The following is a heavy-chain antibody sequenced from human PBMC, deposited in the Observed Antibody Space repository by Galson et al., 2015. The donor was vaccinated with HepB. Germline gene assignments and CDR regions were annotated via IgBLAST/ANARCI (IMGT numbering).Heavy chain of an antibody. D-gene: IGHD4-17*01. J-gene: IGHJ2*01. CDR2: IYSGGST. CDR1: GFTVSSNY. V-gene: IGHV3-66*02. Sequence: SLRLSCAASGFTVSSNYMSWVRQAPGKGLEWVSVIYSGGSTYYADSVKGRFTISRDNSKNTLYLQMNSLRAEDTAVYYCARGPYGDYGWNWYFDLWGRGTLVTVSS. CDR3: ARGPYGDYGWNWYFDL.